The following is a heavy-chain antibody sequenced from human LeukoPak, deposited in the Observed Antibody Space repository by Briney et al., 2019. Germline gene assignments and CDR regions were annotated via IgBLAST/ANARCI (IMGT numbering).Heavy chain of an antibody. J-gene: IGHJ6*02. V-gene: IGHV3-30*04. CDR2: ISYDGSNK. CDR3: ARDPPPLRYFVRGYYHYYYGMDV. Sequence: PGGSLRLSCAASGFTFSSYAMHWVRQAPGKGLEWVAVISYDGSNKYYADSVKGRFTISRDNSKNTLYLQMNSLRAEDTAVYYCARDPPPLRYFVRGYYHYYYGMDVWGQGPRSPSP. CDR1: GFTFSSYA. D-gene: IGHD3-9*01.